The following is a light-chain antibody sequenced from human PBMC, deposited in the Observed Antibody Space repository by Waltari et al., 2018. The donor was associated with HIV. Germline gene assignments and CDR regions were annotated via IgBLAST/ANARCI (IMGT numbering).Light chain of an antibody. J-gene: IGLJ2*01. Sequence: QSVLTQPPSVSGAPGQRVTISCTGSSSSIGAGYDVHWYQQLPGAAPKLVSYRNYQRPSGVPDRVSGSKSGTSASLAISGLRSEDEADYYCAAWDDSLSGRGVFGGGTKLTVL. CDR3: AAWDDSLSGRGV. CDR2: RNY. CDR1: SSSIGAGYD. V-gene: IGLV1-47*01.